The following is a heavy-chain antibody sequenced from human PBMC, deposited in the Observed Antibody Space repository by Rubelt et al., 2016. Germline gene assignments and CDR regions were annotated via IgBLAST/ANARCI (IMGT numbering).Heavy chain of an antibody. J-gene: IGHJ3*02. CDR3: AKVRRPGMVASSTFDI. Sequence: QLVQSAAEVKEPGASVKVSCKASGYTFTGYYIHWMRQAPGQGLEWMGRIDPNSGATNYTQIFQGRVTMTRDTSVRTAYMERGSRTSGDTAIYFCAKVRRPGMVASSTFDIWGQGTMVTVSS. D-gene: IGHD3-3*01. V-gene: IGHV1-2*06. CDR2: IDPNSGAT. CDR1: GYTFTGYY.